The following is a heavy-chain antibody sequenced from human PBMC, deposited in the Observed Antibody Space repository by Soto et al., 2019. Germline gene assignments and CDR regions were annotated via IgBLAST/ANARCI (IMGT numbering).Heavy chain of an antibody. D-gene: IGHD3-10*01. J-gene: IGHJ6*02. CDR3: ARVGTGILWFGELSVYGMDV. CDR2: IKHDGSEK. V-gene: IGHV3-7*01. CDR1: GFTFSSYW. Sequence: GGALRLSCAASGFTFSSYWMSWVRQATGKWLELVANIKHDGSEKYYLDSVKGRFTVSRDNAKNSLYLQINRLRAEDTAVYYCARVGTGILWFGELSVYGMDVWGQGTTVTVSS.